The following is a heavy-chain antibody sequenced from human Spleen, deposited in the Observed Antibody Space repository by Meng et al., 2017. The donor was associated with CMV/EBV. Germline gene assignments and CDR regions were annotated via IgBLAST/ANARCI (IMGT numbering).Heavy chain of an antibody. CDR3: ARDHCTSSTCYKDY. D-gene: IGHD2-2*02. J-gene: IGHJ4*02. V-gene: IGHV3-30-3*01. CDR2: ISYDGSNK. Sequence: GESLKISCAASGFTFSSYAMHWVRQAPGKGLEWVAVISYDGSNKYYADSVKGRFTISRDNSKNTLYLQMNSLRAEDTAVYYCARDHCTSSTCYKDYWGQGTVVTVSS. CDR1: GFTFSSYA.